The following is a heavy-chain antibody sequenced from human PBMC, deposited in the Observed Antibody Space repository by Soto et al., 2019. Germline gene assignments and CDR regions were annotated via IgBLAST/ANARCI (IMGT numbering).Heavy chain of an antibody. CDR1: GDSVSKYY. CDR3: ARSPAYGDYANLDT. D-gene: IGHD4-17*01. Sequence: SETLSLTSTVSGDSVSKYYWNWIRQPAGKGLEWIGRIHSTRSPNYNPSLKSRVTMSVDTSKNQFSLKLNLTSVTAADTAVYYCARSPAYGDYANLDTWGQGTLVTVSS. J-gene: IGHJ5*02. V-gene: IGHV4-4*07. CDR2: IHSTRSP.